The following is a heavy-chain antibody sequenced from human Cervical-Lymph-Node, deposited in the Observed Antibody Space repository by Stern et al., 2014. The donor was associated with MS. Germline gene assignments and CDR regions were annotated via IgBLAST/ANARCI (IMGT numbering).Heavy chain of an antibody. V-gene: IGHV5-51*01. Sequence: QLVQSGAEVKKPGESLKISCKLSGYSFTIYYIAWVRQMPGKGLEWMGIIIPDDADTTYSPSFQGQGTTSADKSITTAYLQWSSLRASDTAMYYCARHVQGFDYWGQGTLVTVSS. CDR2: IIPDDADT. CDR1: GYSFTIYY. CDR3: ARHVQGFDY. J-gene: IGHJ4*02.